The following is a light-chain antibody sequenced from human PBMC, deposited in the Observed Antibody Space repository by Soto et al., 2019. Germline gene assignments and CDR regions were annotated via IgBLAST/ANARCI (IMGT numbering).Light chain of an antibody. V-gene: IGLV1-40*01. CDR2: ANN. J-gene: IGLJ2*01. CDR1: NSNVGGGYD. Sequence: QSVLTQPPSVSGAPGQMVTISCTGSNSNVGGGYDVHWYQQLPGSAPKLLIYANNNRPSGVPDRFSGSKSGTSASLAITGLQAEDEADYYCQSYDPTLNVVFGGGTKLTVL. CDR3: QSYDPTLNVV.